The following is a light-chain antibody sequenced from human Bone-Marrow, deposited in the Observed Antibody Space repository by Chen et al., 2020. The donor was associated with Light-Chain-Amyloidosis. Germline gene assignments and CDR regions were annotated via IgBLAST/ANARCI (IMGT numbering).Light chain of an antibody. CDR1: QTISSNY. CDR3: QQYGTSPLT. CDR2: GSS. V-gene: IGKV3-20*01. Sequence: EIVLTQSPGTLSLSPGEGANLACRASQTISSNYLTWYQPKFGQAPRLLIYGSSSRATGIPDRFTGSVSGTDFTLTINRLEPEDFAMYYCQQYGTSPLTFGGGTKVEIK. J-gene: IGKJ4*01.